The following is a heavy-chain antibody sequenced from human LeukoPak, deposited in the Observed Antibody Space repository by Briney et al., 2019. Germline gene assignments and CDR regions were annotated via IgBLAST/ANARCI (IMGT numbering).Heavy chain of an antibody. D-gene: IGHD6-13*01. V-gene: IGHV4-39*01. J-gene: IGHJ5*02. CDR1: GGSISSSSYY. CDR3: ARQGYSSSQSGFDP. CDR2: IYYSGST. Sequence: SETLSLTCTVSGGSISSSSYYWGWIRQPPGKGLEWIGSIYYSGSTYYNPSLKSRVTISVDTSKNQFSLKLSSVTAADTAVYYCARQGYSSSQSGFDPWGQGTLVTVSS.